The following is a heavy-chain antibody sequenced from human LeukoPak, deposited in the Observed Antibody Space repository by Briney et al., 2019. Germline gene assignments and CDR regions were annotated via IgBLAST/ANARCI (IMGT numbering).Heavy chain of an antibody. J-gene: IGHJ3*02. CDR2: INIISSEI. V-gene: IGHV3-48*02. CDR3: ARDRAYAFDN. D-gene: IGHD3-10*01. CDR1: GFTFSSYS. Sequence: GWSLRLSCAASGFTFSSYSMNWVRQAPGKGLEWVSYINIISSEIYYGDSVKGRFTISTDNAKNSVYLQMNSLRDEDTAVYYCARDRAYAFDNWGQGTMVTVSS.